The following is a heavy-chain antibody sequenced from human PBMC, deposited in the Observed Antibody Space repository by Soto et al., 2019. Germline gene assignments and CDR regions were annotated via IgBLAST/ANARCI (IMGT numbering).Heavy chain of an antibody. J-gene: IGHJ4*02. CDR2: FSGGSGAI. CDR1: GFSLGPYG. V-gene: IGHV3-23*01. Sequence: GGSLRLSCAVSGFSLGPYGVTWVRQTPEKGLEWVTGFSGGSGAIFYADSVRGRFTISRDSSTAYLQMNNLRPEDTAVYFCARWNGFGDSWGQGSLVTVS. CDR3: ARWNGFGDS. D-gene: IGHD1-1*01.